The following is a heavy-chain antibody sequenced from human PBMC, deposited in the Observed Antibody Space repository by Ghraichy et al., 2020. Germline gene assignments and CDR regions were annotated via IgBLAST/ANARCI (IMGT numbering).Heavy chain of an antibody. J-gene: IGHJ5*02. CDR1: GYTFTNYA. V-gene: IGHV1-18*01. CDR2: ISTYNGNT. Sequence: ASVKVSCEASGYTFTNYAISWVRQAPGQGLEWMGWISTYNGNTNYAQELQGRVTMTTDTSTSTAFMELRSLRSDDTAVYYCARPLHHFWSGYYEDNWFDPWGQGTLVTVSS. CDR3: ARPLHHFWSGYYEDNWFDP. D-gene: IGHD3-3*02.